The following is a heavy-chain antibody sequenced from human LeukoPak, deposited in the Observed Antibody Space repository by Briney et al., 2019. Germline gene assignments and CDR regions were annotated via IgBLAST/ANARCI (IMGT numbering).Heavy chain of an antibody. CDR2: IYPDDSDT. Sequence: GESLQISCKGSGYTFTSYWIGWVRQMPGKGLEWMGIIYPDDSDTRYSPSFQGQVTISVDKSITTAYLQWSSLKASDTAMYYCARHLYCGADCSYYFDYWGQGTLVTVSS. CDR3: ARHLYCGADCSYYFDY. D-gene: IGHD2-21*01. CDR1: GYTFTSYW. V-gene: IGHV5-51*01. J-gene: IGHJ4*02.